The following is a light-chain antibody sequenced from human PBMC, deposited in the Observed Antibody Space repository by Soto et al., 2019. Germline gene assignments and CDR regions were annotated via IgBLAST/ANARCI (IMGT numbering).Light chain of an antibody. CDR3: QQYDTWPPA. V-gene: IGKV3-15*01. Sequence: EVLMTQSPATLSVSPGERATLSCRASQSVSSNLAWYQQKPGQAPRLLIYGASTRAPGIPDRFSGSVSGTEFTLTISSLQSEDLAVFFCQQYDTWPPAFGQGTKVEIK. J-gene: IGKJ2*01. CDR1: QSVSSN. CDR2: GAS.